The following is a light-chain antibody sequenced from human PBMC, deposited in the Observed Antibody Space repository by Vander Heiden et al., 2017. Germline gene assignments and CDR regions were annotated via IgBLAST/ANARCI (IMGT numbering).Light chain of an antibody. CDR3: QQSDSTPYT. V-gene: IGKV1-39*01. Sequence: DIQMTQSPSSLSVSVGDRVTITCRASQSISTYVNWYQQKRGKAPKVLINAASTLQSGVPSRFSGSGSGTDFALTISRLQPEDFATYYCQQSDSTPYTFGQGTKLEI. J-gene: IGKJ2*01. CDR2: AAS. CDR1: QSISTY.